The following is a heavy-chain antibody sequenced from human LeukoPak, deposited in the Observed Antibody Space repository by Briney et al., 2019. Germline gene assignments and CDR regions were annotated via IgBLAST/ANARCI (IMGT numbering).Heavy chain of an antibody. J-gene: IGHJ4*01. CDR3: AKDLGGSSSPLDY. D-gene: IGHD6-6*01. V-gene: IGHV3-23*01. CDR1: GFTFSSYA. CDR2: ISGSGGST. Sequence: SGGSLRLSCASSGFTFSSYAMSWVRQAPGKGLQWVSAISGSGGSTYYADSVKGRFTISRDNSKNTLYLQMDSLRAEDTAVYYCAKDLGGSSSPLDYWGHRTLVTISS.